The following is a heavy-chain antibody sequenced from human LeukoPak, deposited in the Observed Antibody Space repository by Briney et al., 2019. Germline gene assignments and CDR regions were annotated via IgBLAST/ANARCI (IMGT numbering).Heavy chain of an antibody. Sequence: SENLSLTCAVYGGSFSGYYWSWIRQRPGKGLEWIGEINHSGSTYYNPSLKSRVTISVDTSKNQFSLKLSSVTAADTAVYYCARASKREGLLGARVRAFDIWGQGTMVTVSS. J-gene: IGHJ3*02. CDR1: GGSFSGYY. D-gene: IGHD3-10*01. CDR3: ARASKREGLLGARVRAFDI. CDR2: INHSGST. V-gene: IGHV4-34*01.